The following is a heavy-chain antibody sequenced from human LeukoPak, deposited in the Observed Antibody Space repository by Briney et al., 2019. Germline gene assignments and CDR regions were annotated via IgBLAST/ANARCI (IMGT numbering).Heavy chain of an antibody. CDR2: ISSSSSYI. V-gene: IGHV3-21*01. CDR3: SRGAYCGGDSPLPNSLY. CDR1: GFTFSSYS. D-gene: IGHD2-21*01. Sequence: GGSLRLSCAASGFTFSSYSMNWVRQAPGKGLEWVSSISSSSSYIYYADSVKGRFTISRDNAKNSLYLQMNSLRAEDTAVYYCSRGAYCGGDSPLPNSLYWGQGTLVTVSS. J-gene: IGHJ4*02.